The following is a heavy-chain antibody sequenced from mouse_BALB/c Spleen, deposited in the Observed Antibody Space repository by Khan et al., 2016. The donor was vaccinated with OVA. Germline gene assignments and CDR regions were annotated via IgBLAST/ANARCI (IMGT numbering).Heavy chain of an antibody. D-gene: IGHD2-14*01. J-gene: IGHJ4*01. CDR1: GYTFTTAG. CDR3: ARGGAAYYRNDGGAMDY. CDR2: INTHSGVP. Sequence: QIQLVQSGPELKKPGETVRISCKASGYTFTTAGMQWVQKMPGKGLEWIGWINTHSGVPKYAEDFKGRFAFSLDTSASTAYLQITNLKNEDTATYFCARGGAAYYRNDGGAMDYWGQGTSVTVSS. V-gene: IGHV9-4*02.